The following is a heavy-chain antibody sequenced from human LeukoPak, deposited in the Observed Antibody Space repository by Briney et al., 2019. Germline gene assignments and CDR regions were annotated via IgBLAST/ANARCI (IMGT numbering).Heavy chain of an antibody. Sequence: GGSLRLSCAASGFTLSSYEMHWVRQAPGRGLVWVSRINSDGSRTGYADSVKGRFTISRDNAKNTLYLQMNSLRAEDTAIYYCARELPREVTLDYWGQGTLVTVSS. CDR3: ARELPREVTLDY. V-gene: IGHV3-74*01. D-gene: IGHD2-21*02. CDR1: GFTLSSYE. J-gene: IGHJ4*02. CDR2: INSDGSRT.